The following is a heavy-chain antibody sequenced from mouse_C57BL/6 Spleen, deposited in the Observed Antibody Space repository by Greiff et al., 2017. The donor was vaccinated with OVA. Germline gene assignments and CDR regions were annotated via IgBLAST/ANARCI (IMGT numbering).Heavy chain of an antibody. CDR2: IRNKANNPAT. V-gene: IGHV6-6*01. D-gene: IGHD1-1*02. CDR1: GFTFSDAW. Sequence: EVQVVESGGGLVQPGGSMKLSCAASGFTFSDAWMDWVRQSPEKGLEWVAEIRNKANNPATYYAESVKGRFTISRDDSKSSVYLQMNSLRAEDTGIYYCTRPGSAWFAYWGQGTLVTVSA. CDR3: TRPGSAWFAY. J-gene: IGHJ3*01.